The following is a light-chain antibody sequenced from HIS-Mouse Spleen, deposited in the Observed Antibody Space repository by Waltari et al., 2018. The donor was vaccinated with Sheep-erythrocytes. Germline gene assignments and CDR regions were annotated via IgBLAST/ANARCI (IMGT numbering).Light chain of an antibody. J-gene: IGLJ3*02. CDR1: SSDVGGYNH. CDR3: SSYAGSNNWV. Sequence: QSALTQPASASGSPGQSVTISCTGTSSDVGGYNHVSWYQQHPGKAPKLMIYEVSKRPSGVPNRFAGSKSGNTASLTVAGLQAEDEADYYCSSYAGSNNWVFGGGTKLTVL. CDR2: EVS. V-gene: IGLV2-8*01.